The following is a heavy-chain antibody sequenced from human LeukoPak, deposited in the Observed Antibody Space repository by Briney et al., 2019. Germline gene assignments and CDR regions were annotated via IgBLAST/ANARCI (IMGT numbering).Heavy chain of an antibody. Sequence: SETLSLTCTVSGGSISSYYWSWIRQPPGKGLEWIGYIYYSGSTNYNPSLKSRVTISVDTSKNQFSLKLSSVTAADTAVYYCARAVRAIYAFDIWGQGTMVTVSS. CDR1: GGSISSYY. V-gene: IGHV4-59*01. J-gene: IGHJ3*02. CDR2: IYYSGST. CDR3: ARAVRAIYAFDI.